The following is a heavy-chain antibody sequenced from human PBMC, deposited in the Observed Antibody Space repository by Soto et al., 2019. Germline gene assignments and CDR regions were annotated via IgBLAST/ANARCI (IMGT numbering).Heavy chain of an antibody. CDR1: GGTISSYH. CDR3: ARDRGDSYGPRAFDI. CDR2: IYYTGCT. Sequence: QVQLQESGPGLVKPSETLSLTCSISGGTISSYHWSWIRQTPGRGLEWIGHIYYTGCTTYNPSLQSRGNISVDTGKSQFSLELSAVTAADTALYYCARDRGDSYGPRAFDIWGQGPMVTVSS. D-gene: IGHD5-18*01. J-gene: IGHJ3*02. V-gene: IGHV4-59*01.